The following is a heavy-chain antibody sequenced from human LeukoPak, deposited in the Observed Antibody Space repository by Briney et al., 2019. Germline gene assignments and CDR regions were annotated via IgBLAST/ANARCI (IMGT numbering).Heavy chain of an antibody. Sequence: SQTLSLTCTVSGNSISSGDNYWSWIRQPAGKGLEWIGRIYTSGSTNYNPSLKSRVTISVDTSKNQFSLKLSSVTAADTAVYYCARVADSSSWYVGWFDPWGQGTLVTVSS. CDR2: IYTSGST. CDR3: ARVADSSSWYVGWFDP. CDR1: GNSISSGDNY. D-gene: IGHD6-13*01. J-gene: IGHJ5*02. V-gene: IGHV4-61*02.